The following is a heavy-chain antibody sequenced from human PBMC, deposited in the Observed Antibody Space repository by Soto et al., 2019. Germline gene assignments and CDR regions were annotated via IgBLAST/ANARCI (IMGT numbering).Heavy chain of an antibody. CDR1: GFTFSSYA. J-gene: IGHJ4*02. Sequence: GGSLRLSCAASGFTFSSYAMSWVRQAPGKGLEWVSAISGSGGSTYYADSVKGRFTISRDNSKNTLYLQMNSLRAEDTAVYYCAKLLGDYDSSGYYSGFDYWGQGTLVTVSS. CDR2: ISGSGGST. V-gene: IGHV3-23*01. CDR3: AKLLGDYDSSGYYSGFDY. D-gene: IGHD3-22*01.